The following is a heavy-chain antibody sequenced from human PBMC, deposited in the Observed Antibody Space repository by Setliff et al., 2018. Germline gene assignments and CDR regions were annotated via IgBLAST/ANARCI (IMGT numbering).Heavy chain of an antibody. Sequence: SETLSLTCTVSGGSISSSSYYWGWIRQPPGKGLEWIGSIYYSGSTYYNPSLKSRVTISGDTSKNQFSLKLSSVTAADTAVYYCARVSQYSSGWYYYYYGMDVWGQGTTVTVSS. D-gene: IGHD6-19*01. V-gene: IGHV4-39*07. J-gene: IGHJ6*02. CDR3: ARVSQYSSGWYYYYYGMDV. CDR2: IYYSGST. CDR1: GGSISSSSYY.